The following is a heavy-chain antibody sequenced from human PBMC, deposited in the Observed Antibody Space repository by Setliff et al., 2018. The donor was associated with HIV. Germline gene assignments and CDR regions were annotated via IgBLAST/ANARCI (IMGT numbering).Heavy chain of an antibody. CDR3: ARQGNIVVVTSFDY. CDR1: GGSFSDHY. V-gene: IGHV4-34*01. D-gene: IGHD2-21*02. CDR2: INHSGST. Sequence: SETLSLTCAVYGGSFSDHYWSWIRQPPGKGLEWIGEINHSGSTNYNPSLKSRVTISVDTSKNQFSLRLNSVTAADTAVYYCARQGNIVVVTSFDYWGQGTLVTVSS. J-gene: IGHJ4*02.